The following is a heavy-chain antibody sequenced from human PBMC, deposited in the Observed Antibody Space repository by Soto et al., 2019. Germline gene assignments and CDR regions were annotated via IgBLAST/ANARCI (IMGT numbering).Heavy chain of an antibody. CDR1: GGSISSGGYS. D-gene: IGHD5-18*01. J-gene: IGHJ4*02. Sequence: QLQLQESGSGLVKPSQTLSLTCAVSGGSISSGGYSWSWIRQPPGKGLEWIGYIYHSGSTYYNPSLKSRVXXXVDXSKNQFSLKLSSVTAADTAVYYCARTDTAMVLFDYWGQGTLVTVSS. CDR2: IYHSGST. V-gene: IGHV4-30-2*01. CDR3: ARTDTAMVLFDY.